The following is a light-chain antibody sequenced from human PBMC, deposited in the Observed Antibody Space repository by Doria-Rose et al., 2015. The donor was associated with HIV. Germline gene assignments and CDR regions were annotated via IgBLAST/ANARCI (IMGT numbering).Light chain of an antibody. V-gene: IGKV4-1*01. CDR1: QSLLYTSKNY. Sequence: DIQVTQSPESLGMSLGERATLNRKSNQSLLYTSKNYLAWYQQKPGQPPKLLIYWASTRQSGVPARFSGSGSGTDFTLTISSLEAEDVAVYYCQRYYDTPSFGPGTTVDIK. CDR2: WAS. CDR3: QRYYDTPS. J-gene: IGKJ3*01.